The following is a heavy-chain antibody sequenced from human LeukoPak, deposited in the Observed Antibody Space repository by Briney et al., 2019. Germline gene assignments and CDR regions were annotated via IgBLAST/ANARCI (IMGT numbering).Heavy chain of an antibody. V-gene: IGHV3-21*01. CDR2: ISSSSSYI. CDR1: GFTFSSYS. D-gene: IGHD6-6*01. J-gene: IGHJ4*02. CDR3: ARESYSSSSADY. Sequence: GGSLRLACAASGFTFSSYSMNWVRQAPGKGLEWVSSISSSSSYIYYADSVKGRFTISRDDAKNSLYLQMNSLRAEDTAVYYCARESYSSSSADYWGQGTLVTVSS.